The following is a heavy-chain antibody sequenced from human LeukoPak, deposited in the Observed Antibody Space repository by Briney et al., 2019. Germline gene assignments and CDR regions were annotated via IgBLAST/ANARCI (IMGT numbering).Heavy chain of an antibody. CDR1: GAPLSSASSF. CDR3: ARDRHYYDSSGYYFAN. J-gene: IGHJ4*02. V-gene: IGHV4-61*01. Sequence: SETLSLTCTVPGAPLSSASSFWSWIRQPPGKGLERIGYIYHSGNTNYNPSLKSRATISVDTSKSQLSLKLNSVTAADTAVYYCARDRHYYDSSGYYFANWGQGTLVTVSS. CDR2: IYHSGNT. D-gene: IGHD3-22*01.